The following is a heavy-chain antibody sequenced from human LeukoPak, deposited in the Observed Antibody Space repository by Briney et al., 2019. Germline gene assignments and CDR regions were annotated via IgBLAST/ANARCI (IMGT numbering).Heavy chain of an antibody. V-gene: IGHV3-20*04. CDR3: ARVKYCSGTSCYARPFDY. CDR2: INWNGGSR. Sequence: GGSLRLSCVASGFKFSSYTMNWVRQAPGKGLEWVSGINWNGGSRGYADSVKGRFTISRDNAKNSLYLQMNSLRAEDTAVYYCARVKYCSGTSCYARPFDYWGQGTLVTVSS. J-gene: IGHJ4*02. D-gene: IGHD2-2*01. CDR1: GFKFSSYT.